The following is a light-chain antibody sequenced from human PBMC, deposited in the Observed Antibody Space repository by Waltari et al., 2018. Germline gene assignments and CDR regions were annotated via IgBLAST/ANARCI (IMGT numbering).Light chain of an antibody. Sequence: EIVMTQSPATLSVSPGERATLSCRASQSVSSNLAWYQQKPGQAPRLLMYGASTRATGIPARFSGSGSGTEFTLTISSLQSEDFAVYYCQQYNNWPRPFGPGTKVEIK. CDR3: QQYNNWPRP. J-gene: IGKJ3*01. CDR2: GAS. CDR1: QSVSSN. V-gene: IGKV3-15*01.